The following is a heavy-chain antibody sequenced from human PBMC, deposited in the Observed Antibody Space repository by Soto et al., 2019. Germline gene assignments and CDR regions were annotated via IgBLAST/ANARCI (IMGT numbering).Heavy chain of an antibody. D-gene: IGHD3-16*01. CDR3: ARAHYDYIWYFAL. V-gene: IGHV3-66*01. J-gene: IGHJ2*01. CDR1: GFTVSSNY. CDR2: IYSGGST. Sequence: EVQLVESGGGLVQPGGSLRLSCAASGFTVSSNYMSWVRQAPGKGLEWVSVIYSGGSTYYADSVKGRFTISRDNSKNTLYLQMNSLRAEDTAVYYCARAHYDYIWYFALWGRGTLVTVSS.